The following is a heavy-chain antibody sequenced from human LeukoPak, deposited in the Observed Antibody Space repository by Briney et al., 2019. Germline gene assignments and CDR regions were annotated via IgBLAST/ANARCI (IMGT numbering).Heavy chain of an antibody. CDR1: GGSISSSSYY. V-gene: IGHV4-39*07. D-gene: IGHD1-14*01. CDR2: IYYSGST. CDR3: ARVPGSDWFDP. Sequence: SETLSLTCTVSGGSISSSSYYWGWIRQPPGKGLEWIGSIYYSGSTYYNPSLKSRVTISVDTSKNQFSLKLSSVTAADTAVYYCARVPGSDWFDPWGQGTLVTVSS. J-gene: IGHJ5*02.